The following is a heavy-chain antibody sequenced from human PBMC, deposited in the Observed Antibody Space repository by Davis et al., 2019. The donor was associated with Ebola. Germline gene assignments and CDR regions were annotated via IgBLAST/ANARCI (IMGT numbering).Heavy chain of an antibody. V-gene: IGHV3-53*01. J-gene: IGHJ4*02. CDR2: IYADDST. Sequence: GESLKISCAASGFTVSSNYMNWVRQAPGKGLEWVSVIYADDSTQHADSVKGRFTISSDNSKNTLYLQMNSLRAEDTGIYYCVRGFRYGIDSWGRGTLVTVSS. CDR1: GFTVSSNY. CDR3: VRGFRYGIDS. D-gene: IGHD5-18*01.